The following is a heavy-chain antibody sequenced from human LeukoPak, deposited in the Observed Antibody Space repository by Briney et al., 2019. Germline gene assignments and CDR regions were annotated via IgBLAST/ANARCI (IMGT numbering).Heavy chain of an antibody. CDR3: AREGSLYASGDYYLSWFDP. CDR2: ISAYNGNI. J-gene: IGHJ5*02. CDR1: GYTFNTYG. Sequence: ASVKVSCKTSGYTFNTYGIAWVRQAPGQGLEWMGWISAYNGNINYAQNLQDRVTMTTDTSTTTAYMELRNLRSDDTAVYYCAREGSLYASGDYYLSWFDPWGQGTLVTISS. D-gene: IGHD3-22*01. V-gene: IGHV1-18*01.